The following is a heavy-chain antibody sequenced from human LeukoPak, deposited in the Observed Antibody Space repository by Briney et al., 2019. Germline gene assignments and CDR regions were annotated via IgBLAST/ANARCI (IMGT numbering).Heavy chain of an antibody. CDR2: MNPNSGNT. Sequence: GASVKVSCKASGYTFTSYDINWVRQATGQGLEWMGWMNPNSGNTGYAQKFQGRVTITADKSTSTAYMELSSLRSEDTAVYYCGRSTTWYYYYMDVWGKGTTVTVSS. V-gene: IGHV1-8*03. CDR1: GYTFTSYD. CDR3: GRSTTWYYYYMDV. J-gene: IGHJ6*03. D-gene: IGHD2-2*01.